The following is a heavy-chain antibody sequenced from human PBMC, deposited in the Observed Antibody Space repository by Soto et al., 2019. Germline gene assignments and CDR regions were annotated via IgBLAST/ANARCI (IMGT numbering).Heavy chain of an antibody. CDR2: IKSKTDGGTT. CDR1: GFTFSNAW. J-gene: IGHJ4*02. V-gene: IGHV3-15*01. CDR3: TTAMYSSSWYFYYFDY. D-gene: IGHD6-13*01. Sequence: GGSLRLSCAASGFTFSNAWMSWVRQAPGKGLEWVGRIKSKTDGGTTDYAAPVKGRFTISRDDSKNTLYLQMNSLKTEDTAVYYCTTAMYSSSWYFYYFDYWGQGTLVTVSS.